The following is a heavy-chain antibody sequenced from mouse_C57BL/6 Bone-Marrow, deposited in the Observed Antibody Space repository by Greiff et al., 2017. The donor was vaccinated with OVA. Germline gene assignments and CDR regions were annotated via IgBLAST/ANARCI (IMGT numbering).Heavy chain of an antibody. CDR3: ASRERLRRGFAY. V-gene: IGHV14-2*01. CDR2: IDPEDGET. D-gene: IGHD2-4*01. Sequence: VQLKESGAELVKPGASVKLSCTASGFNIKDYYMHWVKQRTEQGLEWIGRIDPEDGETKYAPKFQGKATITADTSSNTAYLQLSSLTSEATADYCCASRERLRRGFAYWGQGTLVTVSA. CDR1: GFNIKDYY. J-gene: IGHJ3*01.